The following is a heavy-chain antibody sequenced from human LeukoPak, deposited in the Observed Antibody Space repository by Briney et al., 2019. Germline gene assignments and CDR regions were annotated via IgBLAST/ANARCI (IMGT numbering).Heavy chain of an antibody. CDR3: AKENNWNDGRFNYFDY. CDR2: ISGSGTAT. CDR1: EFAFSNYA. V-gene: IGHV3-23*01. J-gene: IGHJ4*02. Sequence: GGSLRLSCAASEFAFSNYAMTWVRQAPGKGLKWVSTISGSGTATYYADSVKGRFTISRDNSKNTLYLQMNGLRAEDTAVYYCAKENNWNDGRFNYFDYWGQGTLVTVSS. D-gene: IGHD1-20*01.